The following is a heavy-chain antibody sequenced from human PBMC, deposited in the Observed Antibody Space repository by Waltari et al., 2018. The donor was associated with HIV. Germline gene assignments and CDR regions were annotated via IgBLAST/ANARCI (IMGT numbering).Heavy chain of an antibody. CDR2: MFYTGIS. V-gene: IGHV4-39*07. Sequence: QVKLQESGPGLVKPSETLSLTCVVSGASMRSSSYFWGWIRQAPGKGLEWIGSMFYTGISYYNPSLKSRVNISIATLNNQFSLKMTSVTAADTAVYYCARDWDVTTACMDVWGQGTTVTVSS. D-gene: IGHD1-26*01. CDR1: GASMRSSSYF. J-gene: IGHJ6*02. CDR3: ARDWDVTTACMDV.